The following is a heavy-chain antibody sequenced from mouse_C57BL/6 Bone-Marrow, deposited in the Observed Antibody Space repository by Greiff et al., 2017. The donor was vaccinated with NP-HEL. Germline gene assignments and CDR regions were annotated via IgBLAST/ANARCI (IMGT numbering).Heavy chain of an antibody. V-gene: IGHV7-3*01. J-gene: IGHJ3*01. D-gene: IGHD2-3*01. CDR2: IRNKANGYTT. Sequence: EVQLVESGGGLVQPGGSLSLSCAASGFTFTDYYMSWVRQPPGKALEWLGFIRNKANGYTTDYSASVKGRFTISRDNSQSILYIEMNALRAEDSATYYCARSPYDGYYVGGFAYWGQGTLVTVSA. CDR3: ARSPYDGYYVGGFAY. CDR1: GFTFTDYY.